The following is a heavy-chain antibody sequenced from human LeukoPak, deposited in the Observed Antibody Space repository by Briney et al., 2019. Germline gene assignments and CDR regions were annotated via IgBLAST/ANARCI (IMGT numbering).Heavy chain of an antibody. J-gene: IGHJ2*01. V-gene: IGHV3-23*01. Sequence: PGGSLRLSCAASGFTFSSYAMSWVRQAPGKGLEWISAISGSGGSTYYADSVKGRFTTSRDNSKNTLYLQMNSLRAEDTAVYYCAKGGYSYGYALIGWYFDLWGRGTLVTVSS. D-gene: IGHD5-18*01. CDR2: ISGSGGST. CDR3: AKGGYSYGYALIGWYFDL. CDR1: GFTFSSYA.